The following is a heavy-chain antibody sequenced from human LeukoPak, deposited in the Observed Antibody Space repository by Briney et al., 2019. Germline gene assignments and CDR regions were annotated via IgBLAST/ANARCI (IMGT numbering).Heavy chain of an antibody. Sequence: SETLSLTCAVSGGSISSGGYYWSWIRQHPGKGLEWLGYISYSGSTYYSPSLTGRLSISADTSKSQFSLKVTSVTAADTAVYYCAVVRGVISDWGQGTLVTVSS. J-gene: IGHJ4*02. CDR3: AVVRGVISD. CDR2: ISYSGST. D-gene: IGHD3-10*01. CDR1: GGSISSGGYY. V-gene: IGHV4-31*11.